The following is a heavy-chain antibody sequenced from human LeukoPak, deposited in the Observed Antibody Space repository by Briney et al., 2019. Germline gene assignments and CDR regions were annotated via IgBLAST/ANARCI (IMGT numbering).Heavy chain of an antibody. CDR2: IYYSGST. J-gene: IGHJ4*02. CDR3: AIGYSGYDYADY. V-gene: IGHV4-59*02. CDR1: GGSVSSYY. Sequence: SETLSLTCTVSGGSVSSYYWSWIRQPPGKGLEWIGYIYYSGSTNYNPSLKSRVTISVDTSKNQFSLKLSSVPAADTAVYYCAIGYSGYDYADYWGQGTLVTVSS. D-gene: IGHD5-12*01.